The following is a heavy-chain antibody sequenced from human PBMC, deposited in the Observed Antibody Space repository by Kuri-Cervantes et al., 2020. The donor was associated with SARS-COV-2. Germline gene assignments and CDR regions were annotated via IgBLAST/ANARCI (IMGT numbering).Heavy chain of an antibody. D-gene: IGHD3-22*01. V-gene: IGHV3-9*01. J-gene: IGHJ4*02. CDR2: ISWHSRNI. CDR1: GFSFDHYT. Sequence: SLKISCVASGFSFDHYTMHWVRQAPGKGLEWASGISWHSRNISYAASVQGRFTISRDNAKNSLYLQMNSLRAEDTAVYYCASTYYYDSSGYLYFDYWGQGTLVTVSS. CDR3: ASTYYYDSSGYLYFDY.